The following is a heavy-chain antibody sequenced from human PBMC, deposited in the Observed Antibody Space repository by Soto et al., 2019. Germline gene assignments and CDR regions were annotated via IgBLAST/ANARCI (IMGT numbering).Heavy chain of an antibody. D-gene: IGHD3-10*01. Sequence: QVQLVQSGAEVTKPGSSVTVSCTASGDTFSRSTLSWVRQAPGQRLEWMGRIIPMLGMSNSALKFQGRLTLSADKSTNKVYMRLNSLRSDDTAVYSCATSYGSGSAHFDSWGQGTLVTVSS. CDR1: GDTFSRST. V-gene: IGHV1-69*02. CDR3: ATSYGSGSAHFDS. CDR2: IIPMLGMS. J-gene: IGHJ4*02.